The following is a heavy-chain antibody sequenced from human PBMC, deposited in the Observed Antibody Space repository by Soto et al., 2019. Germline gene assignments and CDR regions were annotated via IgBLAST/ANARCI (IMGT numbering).Heavy chain of an antibody. D-gene: IGHD4-17*01. CDR3: ARWGDYGRGDWFDP. CDR2: ISSSSSYT. CDR1: GFTFSDYY. J-gene: IGHJ5*02. Sequence: QVQLVESGGGLVKPGGSLRLSCAASGFTFSDYYMSWIRQAPGKGLEWVSYISSSSSYTNYADSVKGRFTISRDNAKNLLYLQMNSLRAEDTAVYYCARWGDYGRGDWFDPWGQGTLVTVSS. V-gene: IGHV3-11*06.